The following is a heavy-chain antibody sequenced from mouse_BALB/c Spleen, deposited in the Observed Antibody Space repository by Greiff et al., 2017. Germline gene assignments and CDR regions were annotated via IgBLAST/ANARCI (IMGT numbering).Heavy chain of an antibody. Sequence: QVQLKESGAELVRPGVSVKISCKGSGYTFTDYAMHWVKQSHAKSLEWIGVISTYYGDASYNQKFKGKATMTVDKSSSTAYMELARLTSEDSAIYYCASPLTGTGYFDVWGAGTTVTVSS. CDR2: ISTYYGDA. J-gene: IGHJ1*01. CDR1: GYTFTDYA. D-gene: IGHD4-1*01. CDR3: ASPLTGTGYFDV. V-gene: IGHV1S137*01.